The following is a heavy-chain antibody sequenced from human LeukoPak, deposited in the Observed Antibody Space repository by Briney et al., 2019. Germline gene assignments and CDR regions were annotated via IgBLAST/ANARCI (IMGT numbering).Heavy chain of an antibody. V-gene: IGHV5-51*01. CDR1: GCSFTNYW. J-gene: IGHJ3*02. D-gene: IGHD4-23*01. Sequence: RGESLKISCQGSGCSFTNYWIGWVRQMPGKGLEWMGIIYPPDSDTRYGPSFQGQVTISADKSISTAYLQWSSLKASDTALYYCARTSGGYSVGAFDIWGQGTMVTVSS. CDR3: ARTSGGYSVGAFDI. CDR2: IYPPDSDT.